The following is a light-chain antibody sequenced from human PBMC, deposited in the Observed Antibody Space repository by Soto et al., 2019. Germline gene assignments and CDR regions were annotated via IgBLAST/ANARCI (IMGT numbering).Light chain of an antibody. CDR3: GTWDSSLSLVV. CDR2: DNS. Sequence: QSALTQPPSVSAAPGQKVTISCSGGSSDIGNNYVSWYQQFPGTAPKLLIYDNSQRPSGIPDRFYGSKSGTSATLAITGLQTGDEAQYYCGTWDSSLSLVVFGGGTKLTVL. J-gene: IGLJ2*01. V-gene: IGLV1-51*01. CDR1: SSDIGNNY.